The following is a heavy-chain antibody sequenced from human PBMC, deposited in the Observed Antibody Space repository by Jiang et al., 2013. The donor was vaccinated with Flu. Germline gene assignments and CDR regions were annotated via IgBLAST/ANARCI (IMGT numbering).Heavy chain of an antibody. CDR2: IWYDGSNK. D-gene: IGHD3-22*01. CDR3: ARDPDYDSSGYGYDY. CDR1: GFTFSSYG. J-gene: IGHJ4*02. Sequence: VQLLESGGGVVQPGRSLRLSCAASGFTFSSYGMHWVRQAPGKGLEWVAVIWYDGSNKYYADSVKGRFTISRDNSKNTLYLQMNSLRAEDTAVYYCARDPDYDSSGYGYDYWGQGTLVTVSS. V-gene: IGHV3-33*01.